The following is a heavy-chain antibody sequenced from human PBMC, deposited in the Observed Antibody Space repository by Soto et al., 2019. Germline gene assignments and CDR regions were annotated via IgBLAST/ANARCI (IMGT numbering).Heavy chain of an antibody. Sequence: PSETLSLTCSVSGASIGSGDDYWTWIRQSPGKGLEWIGYIPDSGSTFYNPSLRSRLTIALDTSKNHFSLKLNSVTAADTAVYYCAKYQPPEFDPWGQGSPVTVSS. V-gene: IGHV4-30-4*08. D-gene: IGHD2-2*01. CDR3: AKYQPPEFDP. CDR1: GASIGSGDDY. J-gene: IGHJ5*02. CDR2: IPDSGST.